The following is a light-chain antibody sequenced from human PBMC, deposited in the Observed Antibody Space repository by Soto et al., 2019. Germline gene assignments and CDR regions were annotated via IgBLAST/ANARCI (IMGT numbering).Light chain of an antibody. CDR3: QQRSNWPPGT. CDR2: DAS. J-gene: IGKJ4*01. CDR1: QSISSW. Sequence: DIQMTQSPSTLSASVGDRVTITSRASQSISSWLAWYQQKPGKAPKLLIYDASSLESGVPSRFSGSGSGTDFTLTISSLEPEDFAVYYCQQRSNWPPGTFGGGTKVDIK. V-gene: IGKV1-5*01.